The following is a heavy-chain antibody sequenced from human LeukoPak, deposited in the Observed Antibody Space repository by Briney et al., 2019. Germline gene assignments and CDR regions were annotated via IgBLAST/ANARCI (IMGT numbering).Heavy chain of an antibody. CDR2: IDYSGTT. D-gene: IGHD6-13*01. V-gene: IGHV4-59*08. Sequence: SETLSFTCTVSGGSISSYYWSWIRQPPGKGLEWIGYIDYSGTTYYNPSLKSRVTISVDTSKNRFSLRLSSLTAADTAVYYCARQLWGSSSDYGMDVWGQGTTVTVSS. CDR1: GGSISSYY. CDR3: ARQLWGSSSDYGMDV. J-gene: IGHJ6*02.